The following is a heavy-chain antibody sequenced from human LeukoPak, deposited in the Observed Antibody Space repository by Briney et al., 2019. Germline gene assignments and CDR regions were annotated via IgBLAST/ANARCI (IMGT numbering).Heavy chain of an antibody. V-gene: IGHV4-34*01. CDR2: INHSGST. CDR1: GGSFSGYY. Sequence: PSETLSLTCAVYGGSFSGYYWSWIRQPPGKGLEWIGEINHSGSTNYNPSLKSRVTISVDTSKNQFSLKLSSVTAADTAVYYCARVVTAIYYYYYYMDVWGKGTTVTVAS. D-gene: IGHD5-18*01. J-gene: IGHJ6*03. CDR3: ARVVTAIYYYYYYMDV.